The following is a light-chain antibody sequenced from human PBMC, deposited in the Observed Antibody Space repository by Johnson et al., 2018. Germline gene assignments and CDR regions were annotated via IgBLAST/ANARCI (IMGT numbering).Light chain of an antibody. J-gene: IGLJ1*01. V-gene: IGLV1-51*02. CDR3: GTWDRRLSAGNV. Sequence: HSVLTQPPSVSAAPGQKVTISCSGSSSNIGNNYVSWYQQLPGTAPKLLIYENNKRPSGIPDRFSGSKSGTSATLGITGLQHGAVADYYYGTWDRRLSAGNVIGTVTKVTVL. CDR1: SSNIGNNY. CDR2: ENN.